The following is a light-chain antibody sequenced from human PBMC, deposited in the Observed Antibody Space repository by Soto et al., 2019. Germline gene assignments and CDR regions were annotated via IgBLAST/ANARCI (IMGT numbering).Light chain of an antibody. V-gene: IGKV3-11*01. CDR1: QSISNS. CDR3: QQRNNWPPSIT. Sequence: EIVLTQSPATLSLSPGERGTLSCKAIQSISNSLTWYQQIPGQTPRLLIYDASNRASGIPARFSGSGSGADFTLTISSLEPEDFAVYYCQQRNNWPPSITFGPGTRLEIK. CDR2: DAS. J-gene: IGKJ5*01.